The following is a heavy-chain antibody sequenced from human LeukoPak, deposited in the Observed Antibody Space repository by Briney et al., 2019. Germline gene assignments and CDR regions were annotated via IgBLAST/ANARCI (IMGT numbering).Heavy chain of an antibody. CDR3: AGGIAAAFLRRAIGYYMDV. V-gene: IGHV3-21*01. CDR1: GFTFSSYS. D-gene: IGHD6-13*01. J-gene: IGHJ6*03. CDR2: ISSRSSYI. Sequence: GGSLRLSCAASGFTFSSYSMNWVRQAPGKGLEWVSSISSRSSYIYYADSVKGRLTISRDNDKNPLYLQMNSLRAEDTAVYYCAGGIAAAFLRRAIGYYMDVWGKGTTVTVSS.